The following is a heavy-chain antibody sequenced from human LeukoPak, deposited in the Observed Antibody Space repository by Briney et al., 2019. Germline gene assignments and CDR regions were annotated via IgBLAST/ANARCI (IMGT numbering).Heavy chain of an antibody. D-gene: IGHD3-3*01. CDR1: GYTFTSYA. CDR3: ARDRSDYDFWSGYYT. Sequence: ASVKVSCKASGYTFTSYAMHWARQAPGQRLEWMGWINAGNGNTKYSQKFQGRVTITRDTSASTAYMELSSLRSEDTAVYYCARDRSDYDFWSGYYTWGQGTLVTVSS. J-gene: IGHJ5*02. CDR2: INAGNGNT. V-gene: IGHV1-3*01.